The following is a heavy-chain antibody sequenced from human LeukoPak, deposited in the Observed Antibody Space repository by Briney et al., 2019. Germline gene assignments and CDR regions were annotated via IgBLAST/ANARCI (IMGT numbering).Heavy chain of an antibody. CDR2: IYYSGST. J-gene: IGHJ4*02. CDR3: ARPDYGGNGYYFDY. Sequence: SETLSLTCTVSGGSISSSSYYWGWIRQPPGKGLEWIGSIYYSGSTYYNPSLKSRVTISVDTSKNQFSLKLSSVTAADTAVYYCARPDYGGNGYYFDYWGQGTLVTVSS. V-gene: IGHV4-39*01. CDR1: GGSISSSSYY. D-gene: IGHD4-23*01.